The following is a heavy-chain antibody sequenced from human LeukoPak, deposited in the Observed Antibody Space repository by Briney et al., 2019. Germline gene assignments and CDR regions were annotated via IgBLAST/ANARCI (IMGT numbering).Heavy chain of an antibody. V-gene: IGHV4-61*08. CDR2: IPNSGST. Sequence: SETLSLTCTVSGGSVSSTVYYWSWIRQPPGKGLEWIGYIPNSGSTNYKSSLKSRVTISADTSKNQFSLKLSSVTAADTAVYYCARAAMGSLLDSWGQGTLVTVSS. CDR1: GGSVSSTVYY. D-gene: IGHD5-18*01. J-gene: IGHJ4*02. CDR3: ARAAMGSLLDS.